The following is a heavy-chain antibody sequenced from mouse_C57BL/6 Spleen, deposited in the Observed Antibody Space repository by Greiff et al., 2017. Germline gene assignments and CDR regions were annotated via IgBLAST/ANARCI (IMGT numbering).Heavy chain of an antibody. CDR3: STGTNAMDY. CDR2: IYPSDSET. D-gene: IGHD4-1*01. CDR1: GYTFTSYW. J-gene: IGHJ4*01. Sequence: QVQLQQPGAELVRPGSSVKLSCKASGYTFTSYWMDWVKQRPGQGLEWIGNIYPSDSETHYNQKFKDKATLTVDKSSGTAYMQLSSLTSEDSAVYYCSTGTNAMDYWGQGTSVTVSS. V-gene: IGHV1-61*01.